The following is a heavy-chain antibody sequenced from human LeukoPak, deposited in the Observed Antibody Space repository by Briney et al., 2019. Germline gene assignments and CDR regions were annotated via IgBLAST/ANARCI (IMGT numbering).Heavy chain of an antibody. D-gene: IGHD2-21*02. Sequence: ASVKVSCKXSGYTFTSYYMHWVRQAPRQGLEWMGIINPSGGSTSYAQKFQGRVTMTRDTSTSTVYMELSSLRSEDTAVYYCARDSHIVVVTADYYFDYWGQGTLVTVSS. V-gene: IGHV1-46*01. CDR2: INPSGGST. J-gene: IGHJ4*02. CDR1: GYTFTSYY. CDR3: ARDSHIVVVTADYYFDY.